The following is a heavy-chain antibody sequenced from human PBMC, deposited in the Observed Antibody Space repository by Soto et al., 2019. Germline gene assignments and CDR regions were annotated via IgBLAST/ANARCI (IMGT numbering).Heavy chain of an antibody. V-gene: IGHV3-48*01. CDR2: INRDSTVI. D-gene: IGHD1-1*01. J-gene: IGHJ4*02. CDR3: LNGDYY. CDR1: GFSFSTHY. Sequence: EEQLVESGGGLVQPGGSLRLSCAASGFSFSTHYMNWVRQTPGKGLEWVSSINRDSTVINYADSVKGRFTISRVNARNSWSFLMNSLRAEETAVYYRLNGDYYVGPGTLVTVSS.